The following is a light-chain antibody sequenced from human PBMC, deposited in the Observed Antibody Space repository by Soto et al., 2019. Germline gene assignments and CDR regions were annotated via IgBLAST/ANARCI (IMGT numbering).Light chain of an antibody. Sequence: EIVLTQSPGTLSLSPGERATLSCRASQSGPSDSLAWYRHKPAQAPRPLIYGASSRATGVPVRVSGSGSGTDFTLTINRLEHEDFEVYYCQQYSNFPYTFCHGTQLEIK. J-gene: IGKJ2*01. CDR3: QQYSNFPYT. CDR1: QSGPSDS. V-gene: IGKV3-20*01. CDR2: GAS.